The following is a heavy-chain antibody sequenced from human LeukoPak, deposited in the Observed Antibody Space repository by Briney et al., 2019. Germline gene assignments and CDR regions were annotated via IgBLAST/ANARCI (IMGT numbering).Heavy chain of an antibody. CDR1: GFTFSSYG. CDR3: AKDFVRYCSSTSCQGAFDI. J-gene: IGHJ3*02. Sequence: PGGSLRLSCAASGFTFSSYGMHWVRQAPGKGLEWVAFIRYDGSNKYYADSVKGRFTISRDNSKNTLYLQMNSLRAEETALYYCAKDFVRYCSSTSCQGAFDIWGQGTMVTVSS. D-gene: IGHD2-2*01. CDR2: IRYDGSNK. V-gene: IGHV3-30*02.